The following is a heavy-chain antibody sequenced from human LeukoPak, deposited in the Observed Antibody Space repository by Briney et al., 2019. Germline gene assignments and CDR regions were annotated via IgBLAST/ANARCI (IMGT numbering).Heavy chain of an antibody. CDR2: IYYSGST. J-gene: IGHJ3*02. Sequence: SETLSLTCTVSGGSISSSSYYWGWIRQPPGKGLEWIVSIYYSGSTYYNPSLKSRVTISVDTSKNQFSLKLSSVTAADTAVYYCASPGLLTPVTSRGGGDAFDIWGQGTMVTVSS. CDR1: GGSISSSSYY. D-gene: IGHD4-17*01. V-gene: IGHV4-39*01. CDR3: ASPGLLTPVTSRGGGDAFDI.